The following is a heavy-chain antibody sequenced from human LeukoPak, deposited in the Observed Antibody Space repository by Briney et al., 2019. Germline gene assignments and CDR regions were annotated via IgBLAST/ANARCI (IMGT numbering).Heavy chain of an antibody. V-gene: IGHV4-34*01. CDR2: INHSGST. CDR3: ARGRWGYGAWFDP. D-gene: IGHD4-17*01. CDR1: GGSFSGYY. Sequence: SETLSLTCAVYGGSFSGYYWSWIRQPPGKGLEWIGEINHSGSTNYNPSLKSRVTISVDTSKNQLSLKLSSVTAADTAVYYCARGRWGYGAWFDPWGQGTLVTVSS. J-gene: IGHJ5*02.